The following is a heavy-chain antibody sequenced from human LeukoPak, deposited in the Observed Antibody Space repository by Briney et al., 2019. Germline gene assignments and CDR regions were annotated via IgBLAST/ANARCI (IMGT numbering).Heavy chain of an antibody. CDR1: GFTFSSYG. J-gene: IGHJ6*03. V-gene: IGHV3-30*02. CDR3: AKDNSRVRGVIPYYYYYMDV. Sequence: GGSLRLSCAASGFTFSSYGMHWVRQAPGKGLEWVAFIRYDGSNKYYADSVKGRFTISRDNSKNTLYLQMNSLRAEDTAVYYCAKDNSRVRGVIPYYYYYMDVWGKGTTVTISS. D-gene: IGHD3-10*01. CDR2: IRYDGSNK.